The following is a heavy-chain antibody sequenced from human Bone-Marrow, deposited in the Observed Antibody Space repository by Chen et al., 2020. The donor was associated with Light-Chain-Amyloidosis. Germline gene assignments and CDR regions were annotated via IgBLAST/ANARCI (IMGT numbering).Heavy chain of an antibody. D-gene: IGHD3-3*01. CDR1: GGSISSSSYY. Sequence: QLQPQESGPGLVKPSETLSLTCTVSGGSISSSSYYWGWIRQPPGKGLEWIGSIYYSGSTYYNPSLKSRVTISVDTSKNQFSLKLSSVTAADTAVYYCAIQYYDFWSGSYYFDYWGQGTLVTVSS. V-gene: IGHV4-39*01. CDR2: IYYSGST. CDR3: AIQYYDFWSGSYYFDY. J-gene: IGHJ4*02.